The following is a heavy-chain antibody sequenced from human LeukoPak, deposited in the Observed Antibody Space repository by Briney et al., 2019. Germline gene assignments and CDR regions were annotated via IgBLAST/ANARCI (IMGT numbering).Heavy chain of an antibody. J-gene: IGHJ4*02. CDR3: ARVPHYDILTGYQY. V-gene: IGHV3-74*01. D-gene: IGHD3-9*01. CDR2: INSDGSST. Sequence: GGSLRLSCAASGFTFSSYWMHWVRQAPGKGLVWVSRINSDGSSTSYADSVKGRFTISRDNAKNTLYLQMNSLRAEDTAVYYCARVPHYDILTGYQYWGQGTLVTGSS. CDR1: GFTFSSYW.